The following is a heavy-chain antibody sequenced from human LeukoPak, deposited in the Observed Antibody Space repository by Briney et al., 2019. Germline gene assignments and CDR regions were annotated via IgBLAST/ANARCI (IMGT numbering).Heavy chain of an antibody. J-gene: IGHJ4*02. CDR2: ISSSSSYI. CDR1: GFTLSSYS. CDR3: AREAQAAGDY. V-gene: IGHV3-21*01. Sequence: GGSLRLSCAASGFTLSSYSMNWVRQAPGKGLEWVSSISSSSSYIYYADSVKGRFTISRDNAKNSLYLQMNSLRAEDTAVYYCAREAQAAGDYWGQGTLVTVSS. D-gene: IGHD6-13*01.